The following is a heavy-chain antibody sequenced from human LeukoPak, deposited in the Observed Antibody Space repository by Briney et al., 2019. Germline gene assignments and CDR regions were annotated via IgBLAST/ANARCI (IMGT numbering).Heavy chain of an antibody. CDR2: IYSGGST. V-gene: IGHV3-53*01. J-gene: IGHJ4*02. Sequence: GGSLRLSCAASGFTVSSNYMSWVRQAPGKGLEWVSAIYSGGSTYYADSVKGRFTISRDNSRNTLYLQMNSLRAEDTAVYYCAKLTYSSSSGYYFDYWGQGTLVTVSS. CDR1: GFTVSSNY. D-gene: IGHD6-6*01. CDR3: AKLTYSSSSGYYFDY.